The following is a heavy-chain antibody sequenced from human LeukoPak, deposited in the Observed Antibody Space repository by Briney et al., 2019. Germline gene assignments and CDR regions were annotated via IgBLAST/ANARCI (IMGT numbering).Heavy chain of an antibody. V-gene: IGHV5-51*01. J-gene: IGHJ6*03. Sequence: GESLKISCKGSGYSFTSYWIGWVRQMPGKGLEWMGIIYPGDSDTRYSPSFQGQVTISADKTISTAYLQWSSLKASDTAMYYCARQGAAGKYYYYYMDVWGKGTTVTVSS. CDR1: GYSFTSYW. D-gene: IGHD6-13*01. CDR3: ARQGAAGKYYYYYMDV. CDR2: IYPGDSDT.